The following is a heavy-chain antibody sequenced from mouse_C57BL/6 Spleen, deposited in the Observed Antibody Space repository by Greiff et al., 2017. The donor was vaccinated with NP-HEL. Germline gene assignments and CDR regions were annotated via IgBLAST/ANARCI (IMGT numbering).Heavy chain of an antibody. D-gene: IGHD1-1*01. Sequence: VQLQQPGTELVKPGASVKLSCKASGYTFTSYWMHWVKQRPGQGLEWIGNINPSNGGTNYNEKFKSKATLTVDKSSSTAYMQRSSLTSEDSAVYYCARLDTTVVAPGFDVWGTGTTVTVSS. J-gene: IGHJ1*03. CDR3: ARLDTTVVAPGFDV. V-gene: IGHV1-53*01. CDR1: GYTFTSYW. CDR2: INPSNGGT.